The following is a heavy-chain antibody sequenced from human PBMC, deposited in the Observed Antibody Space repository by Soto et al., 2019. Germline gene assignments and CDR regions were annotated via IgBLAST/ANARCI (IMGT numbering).Heavy chain of an antibody. CDR1: GFTFGDYA. CDR3: TSSNVLLWFGELLAYGMDV. D-gene: IGHD3-10*01. V-gene: IGHV3-49*04. CDR2: IRSKAYGGTT. Sequence: GGSLRLSCAASGFTFGDYAMSWVRQAPGKGLEWVGFIRSKAYGGTTEYAASVKGRFTISRDDSKSIAYLQMNSLKTEDTAVYYCTSSNVLLWFGELLAYGMDVWGQGTTVTVSS. J-gene: IGHJ6*02.